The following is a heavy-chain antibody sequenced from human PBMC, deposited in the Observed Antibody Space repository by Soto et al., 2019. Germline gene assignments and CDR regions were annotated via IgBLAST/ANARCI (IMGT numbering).Heavy chain of an antibody. CDR1: GGSFSGYY. CDR2: INHRGST. J-gene: IGHJ4*02. CDR3: ARAAPRYCSGGSCYSGRDD. V-gene: IGHV4-34*01. Sequence: QVQLQQWGAGLLKPSETLSLTCAVYGGSFSGYYWSWIRQPPGRGLTGFGEINHRGSTNHNPSLKSRVTISVDTSKNQFSLKLSSVTAADTAVYSCARAAPRYCSGGSCYSGRDDWGQGTLVTVSS. D-gene: IGHD2-15*01.